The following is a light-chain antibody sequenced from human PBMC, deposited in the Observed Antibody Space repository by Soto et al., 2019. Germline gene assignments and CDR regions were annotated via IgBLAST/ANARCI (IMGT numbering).Light chain of an antibody. CDR3: QQYGSPPIT. CDR1: QSVSSSY. Sequence: EIVLTQSPGTLSLSPGERATLSCRASQSVSSSYLAWYQQKPGQAPRLLIYGASSRATGIPDRFGGSGSGTDFTLTISRLEPEDFAVYYCQQYGSPPITFGQGTRLEI. V-gene: IGKV3-20*01. CDR2: GAS. J-gene: IGKJ5*01.